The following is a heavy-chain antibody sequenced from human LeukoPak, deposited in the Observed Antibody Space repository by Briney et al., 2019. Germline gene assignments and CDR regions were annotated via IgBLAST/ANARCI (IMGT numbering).Heavy chain of an antibody. CDR3: GRKSASRKTSEFDY. CDR2: IYPNSGGT. J-gene: IGHJ4*02. V-gene: IGHV1-2*02. D-gene: IGHD2-2*01. CDR1: GYTFTDYY. Sequence: GASVKLSCKASGYTFTDYYMNWVRQAPGQGLEWMGWIYPNSGGTNYAQKFQGRVTMTRDTSISTAYMELSRLTFDDTAVYYCGRKSASRKTSEFDYWGQGTLVTVSS.